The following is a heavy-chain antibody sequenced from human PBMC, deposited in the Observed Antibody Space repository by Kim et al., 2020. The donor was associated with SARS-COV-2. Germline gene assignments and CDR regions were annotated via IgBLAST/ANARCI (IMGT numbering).Heavy chain of an antibody. D-gene: IGHD2-15*01. CDR1: GYTFTGYY. V-gene: IGHV1-2*04. CDR3: ARGDCSGGSCYSHLGYYYYGMDV. CDR2: INPNSGGT. J-gene: IGHJ6*02. Sequence: ASVKVSCKASGYTFTGYYMHWVRQAPGQGLEWMGWINPNSGGTNYAQKFQGWVTMTRDTSISTAYMELSRLRSDDTAVYYCARGDCSGGSCYSHLGYYYYGMDVWGQGTTVTVSS.